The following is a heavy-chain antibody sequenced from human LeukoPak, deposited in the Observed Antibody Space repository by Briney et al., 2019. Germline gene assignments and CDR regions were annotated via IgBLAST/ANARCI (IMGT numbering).Heavy chain of an antibody. Sequence: SLSLSCAASGFTFSSYAMHWVRQAPGKGLEWVAVISYDGSNKYYADPVKGRFTISRDNYKNTLYLQMNSLRAGDTAVYYCARDGGYYYDSSGSYYLDYWGQGNLGTVSS. CDR1: GFTFSSYA. CDR3: ARDGGYYYDSSGSYYLDY. V-gene: IGHV3-30*04. CDR2: ISYDGSNK. D-gene: IGHD3-22*01. J-gene: IGHJ4*02.